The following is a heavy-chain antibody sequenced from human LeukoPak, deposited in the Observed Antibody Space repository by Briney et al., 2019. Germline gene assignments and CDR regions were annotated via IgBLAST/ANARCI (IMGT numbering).Heavy chain of an antibody. CDR2: IKHDESEK. V-gene: IGHV3-7*01. D-gene: IGHD3-16*01. CDR3: TRRLDD. CDR1: GFSFNSDW. J-gene: IGHJ4*02. Sequence: GGSLRLSCAASGFSFNSDWMDWVRQAPGKGLEWVANIKHDESEKNYLDSVKGRFTISRDNAQNSLYLQMSGLRVEDTAVYYCTRRLDDWGQGTLVTISS.